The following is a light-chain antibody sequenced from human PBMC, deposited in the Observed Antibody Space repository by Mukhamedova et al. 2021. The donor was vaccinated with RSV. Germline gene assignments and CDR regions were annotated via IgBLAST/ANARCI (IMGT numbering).Light chain of an antibody. CDR2: GAS. Sequence: GERATLSCRASQSVSSNLAWYQQKPGQAPRLLIYGASTRATGIPARFSGSGSGTEFTLTISSLQSEDFAVYYCQQYTNWPQTFGQG. J-gene: IGKJ1*01. CDR3: QQYTNWPQT. CDR1: QSVSSN. V-gene: IGKV3-15*01.